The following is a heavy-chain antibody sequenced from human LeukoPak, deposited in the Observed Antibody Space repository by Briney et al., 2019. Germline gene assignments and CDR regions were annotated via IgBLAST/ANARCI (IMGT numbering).Heavy chain of an antibody. V-gene: IGHV4-39*07. CDR1: GGSISSSSYY. CDR2: IYYSGST. D-gene: IGHD2-15*01. J-gene: IGHJ5*02. Sequence: PSETLSLTCTVSGGSISSSSYYWGWIRQPPGEGLEWIGSIYYSGSTYYNPSLKSRVTISVDTSKNQFSLKLSSVTAADTAVYYCARDGGSDTNWFDPWGQGTLVTVSS. CDR3: ARDGGSDTNWFDP.